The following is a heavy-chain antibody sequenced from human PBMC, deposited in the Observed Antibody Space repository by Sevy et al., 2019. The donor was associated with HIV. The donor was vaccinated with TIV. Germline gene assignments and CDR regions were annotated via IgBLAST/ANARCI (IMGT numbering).Heavy chain of an antibody. Sequence: GGSLRLSCAASGFTFSKYWMGWVRQAPGKGLEWVANIKQDAGQKYYVDSVKGRFTISRDNAKNSLYLQMNSLRAEDTAVYFCARDAGHYYFHYWGQGTLVTVSS. CDR1: GFTFSKYW. CDR2: IKQDAGQK. V-gene: IGHV3-7*01. D-gene: IGHD6-13*01. J-gene: IGHJ4*02. CDR3: ARDAGHYYFHY.